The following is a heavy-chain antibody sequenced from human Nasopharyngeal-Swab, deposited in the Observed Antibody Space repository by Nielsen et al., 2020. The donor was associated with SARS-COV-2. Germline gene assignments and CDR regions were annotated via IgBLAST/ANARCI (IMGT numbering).Heavy chain of an antibody. Sequence: ASVKVSCKASGYTFTGYYMHWVRQAPGQGLEWMGWINPNSGGTNYAQKFQGWVTMTRDTSISTAYMELSRLRSDDTAVYYCARGGVLLWFGESLKPIYYYYYGMDVWGQGTTVTVSS. D-gene: IGHD3-10*01. J-gene: IGHJ6*02. V-gene: IGHV1-2*04. CDR3: ARGGVLLWFGESLKPIYYYYYGMDV. CDR1: GYTFTGYY. CDR2: INPNSGGT.